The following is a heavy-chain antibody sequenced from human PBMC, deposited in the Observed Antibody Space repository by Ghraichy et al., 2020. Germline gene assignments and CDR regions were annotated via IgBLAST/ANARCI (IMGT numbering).Heavy chain of an antibody. V-gene: IGHV4-31*03. J-gene: IGHJ3*02. Sequence: SETLSLTCNVSGGSISNGGHYWGWIRQHPGKGLEWIGHTSYSGNTYYNPSLKSRMTMSVDTSKNDFSVKLSSVTGADTAVYYCARALRGYCSGGYCGTAFDIWGQGTMVIVSS. CDR1: GGSISNGGHY. CDR2: TSYSGNT. D-gene: IGHD2-15*01. CDR3: ARALRGYCSGGYCGTAFDI.